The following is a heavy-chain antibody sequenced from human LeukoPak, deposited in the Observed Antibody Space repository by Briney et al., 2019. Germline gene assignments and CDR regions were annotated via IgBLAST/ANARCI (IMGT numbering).Heavy chain of an antibody. CDR2: IRNDGSNH. J-gene: IGHJ4*01. D-gene: IGHD7-27*01. CDR3: VRDYNRGFDY. V-gene: IGHV3-30*02. Sequence: GGSLRLSCAASGFTFSHHGMHWVRQAPGKGLEWVAFIRNDGSNHYYADSVKGRFTISRDNSKNNVYLQMYSLRVEDTSIYYFVRDYNRGFDYWGQGTVGTGSS. CDR1: GFTFSHHG.